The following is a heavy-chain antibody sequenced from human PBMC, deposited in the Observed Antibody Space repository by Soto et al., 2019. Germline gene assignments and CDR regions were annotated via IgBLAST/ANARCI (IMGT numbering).Heavy chain of an antibody. V-gene: IGHV1-46*01. D-gene: IGHD2-15*01. J-gene: IGHJ3*02. CDR1: GYTFTSYY. CDR3: ASQLPVVVAARAFDI. CDR2: INPSGGST. Sequence: ASVKVSCKASGYTFTSYYMHWVRQAPGQGLEWMGIINPSGGSTSYAQKFQGRVTMTRDTSTSTVYMELSSLRSEDTAVYYCASQLPVVVAARAFDIWGQGTMVTVSS.